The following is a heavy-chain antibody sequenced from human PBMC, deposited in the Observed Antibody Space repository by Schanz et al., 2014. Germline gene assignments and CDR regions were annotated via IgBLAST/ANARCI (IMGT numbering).Heavy chain of an antibody. CDR3: ARGGYSSGWYDRDIAHFDY. Sequence: QEQLVQSGAEVRKPGASVKVSCKASGYTFVSYSMHWVRQAPGQGLEWMGIVNPSVRGTHFAREFQGRVTVTSDTSTSTVYMELSGLRSEDTAVYYCARGGYSSGWYDRDIAHFDYWGQGTLVTGSS. D-gene: IGHD6-19*01. J-gene: IGHJ4*02. CDR2: VNPSVRGT. CDR1: GYTFVSYS. V-gene: IGHV1-46*01.